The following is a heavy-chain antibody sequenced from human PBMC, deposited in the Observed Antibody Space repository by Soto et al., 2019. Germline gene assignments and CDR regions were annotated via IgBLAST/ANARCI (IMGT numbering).Heavy chain of an antibody. CDR2: ISAYNGNT. CDR3: ARETYYDSSGSHFDY. J-gene: IGHJ4*02. CDR1: GYTFTSYG. D-gene: IGHD3-22*01. Sequence: ASVKVSCKASGYTFTSYGISWVRRAPGQGLEWMGWISAYNGNTNYAQKLQGRVTMTTDTSTSTAYMELSSLRSDDTAVYYCARETYYDSSGSHFDYWGQGTLVTVSS. V-gene: IGHV1-18*01.